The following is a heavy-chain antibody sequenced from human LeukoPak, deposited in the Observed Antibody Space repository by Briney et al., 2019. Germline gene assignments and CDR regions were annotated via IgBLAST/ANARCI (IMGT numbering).Heavy chain of an antibody. CDR2: ISGSGGST. D-gene: IGHD1-26*01. CDR3: SSSGSYLVGAFYI. CDR1: GFTFDDYA. Sequence: GSLRLSCAASGFTFDDYAMQGVGQAPGNDMEWVSGISGSGGSTYYADSVKGRFTISRDNSKNTVFLQMNSLRAEDTAVYYCSSSGSYLVGAFYIWGQGTRVTVSS. V-gene: IGHV3-23*01. J-gene: IGHJ3*02.